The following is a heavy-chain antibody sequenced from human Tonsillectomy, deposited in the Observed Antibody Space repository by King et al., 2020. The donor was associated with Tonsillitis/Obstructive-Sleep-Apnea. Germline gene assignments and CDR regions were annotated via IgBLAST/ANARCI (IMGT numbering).Heavy chain of an antibody. CDR1: GFTFNDYA. D-gene: IGHD1-26*01. CDR2: ISVNVGSA. J-gene: IGHJ4*02. V-gene: IGHV3-23*04. CDR3: AKQGGSYYTGGLDS. Sequence: VQLVESGGGLVQPGGSLRLSCAASGFTFNDYAMDWVRQAPGKGLEWFSTISVNVGSANYAASVKGRFTISRDNSKNTLYLEMNSLGAEDTAVYYCAKQGGSYYTGGLDSWGQGNLVTVSS.